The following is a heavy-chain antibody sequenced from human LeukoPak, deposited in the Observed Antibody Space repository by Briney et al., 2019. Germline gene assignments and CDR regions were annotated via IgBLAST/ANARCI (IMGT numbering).Heavy chain of an antibody. V-gene: IGHV4-39*07. Sequence: SETLSLTCTVSGGSISSSSHYWGWIRQPPGKGLEWIGSISNSGSTYHNPSLKSRVTISVDTSNNQFSLKLSSVTAADTAVYYCATTTIRLGYWGQGTLVTVSS. CDR3: ATTTIRLGY. CDR1: GGSISSSSHY. D-gene: IGHD1-26*01. J-gene: IGHJ4*02. CDR2: ISNSGST.